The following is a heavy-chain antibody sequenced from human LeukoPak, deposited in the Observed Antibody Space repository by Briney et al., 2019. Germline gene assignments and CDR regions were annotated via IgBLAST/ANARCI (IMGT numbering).Heavy chain of an antibody. J-gene: IGHJ4*02. D-gene: IGHD2-15*01. CDR2: INPSGGST. Sequence: ASVKVSCKASGYTFTSYYMHWVRQAPGQGLEWMGIINPSGGSTSYAQKFQGRVTMTRDTSTSTVYMELSSLRSEDTAVYYCARESRDIVVVVAVGFDYWGQGTLVTVSS. CDR1: GYTFTSYY. V-gene: IGHV1-46*01. CDR3: ARESRDIVVVVAVGFDY.